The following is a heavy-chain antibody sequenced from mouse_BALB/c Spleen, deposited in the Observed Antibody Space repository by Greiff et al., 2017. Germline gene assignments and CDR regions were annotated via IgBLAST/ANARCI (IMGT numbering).Heavy chain of an antibody. V-gene: IGHV1S22*01. Sequence: LKQPGSELVRPGASVKLSCKASGYTFTSYWMHWVKQRPGQGLEWIGNIYPGSGSTNYDEKFKSKATLTVDTSSSTAYMQLSSLTSEDSAVYYCTRDYYGHWGQGTTLTVSS. CDR2: IYPGSGST. J-gene: IGHJ2*01. CDR3: TRDYYGH. CDR1: GYTFTSYW. D-gene: IGHD1-2*01.